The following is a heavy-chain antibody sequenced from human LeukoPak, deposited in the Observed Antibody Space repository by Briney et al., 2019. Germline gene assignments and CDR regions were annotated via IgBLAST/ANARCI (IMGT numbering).Heavy chain of an antibody. CDR3: ARYRGANWFDP. D-gene: IGHD1-26*01. V-gene: IGHV3-7*05. CDR2: IKQDGSDK. Sequence: QPGGSLRLSCAASGFTFSTSWMSWVRQAPGRGLEWVASIKQDGSDKYYVDSVKGRFTISRDNAKNSLYLQMSSLRAEDTAVYYCARYRGANWFDPWGQGTLVTVSS. CDR1: GFTFSTSW. J-gene: IGHJ5*02.